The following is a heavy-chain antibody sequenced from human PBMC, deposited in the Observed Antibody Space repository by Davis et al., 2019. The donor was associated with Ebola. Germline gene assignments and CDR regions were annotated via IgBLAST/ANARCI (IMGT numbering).Heavy chain of an antibody. CDR2: ISSSSSYI. J-gene: IGHJ3*02. D-gene: IGHD3-16*02. CDR1: GFTFSSYS. CDR3: AREIAFGGVIVIRGAFDI. V-gene: IGHV3-21*01. Sequence: GESLKISCAASGFTFSSYSMNWVRQAPGKGLEWVSSISSSSSYIYYADSVKGRFTISRDNAKNSLYLQMNSLRAEDTAVYYCAREIAFGGVIVIRGAFDIWGQGTMVTVSS.